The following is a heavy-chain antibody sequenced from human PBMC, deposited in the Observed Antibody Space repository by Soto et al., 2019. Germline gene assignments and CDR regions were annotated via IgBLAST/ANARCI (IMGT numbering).Heavy chain of an antibody. Sequence: GSLRLSCEASGFTFSYFTMNWVRQAPGKGLEWVSSITGSNSSTYYTDSVQGRFSISRDNAKNTLFLEMNSLRAEDTAVYYCARISIQEEYYFDYWGQGVLVTVSS. CDR3: ARISIQEEYYFDY. CDR2: ITGSNSST. D-gene: IGHD1-1*01. V-gene: IGHV3-21*01. CDR1: GFTFSYFT. J-gene: IGHJ4*02.